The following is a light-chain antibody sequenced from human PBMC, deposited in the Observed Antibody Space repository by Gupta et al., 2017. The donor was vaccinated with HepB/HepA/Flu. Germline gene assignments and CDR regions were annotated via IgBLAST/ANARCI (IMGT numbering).Light chain of an antibody. CDR2: DSS. J-gene: IGKJ4*01. V-gene: IGKV3-15*01. Sequence: EILIPHSPATLSVSPGERATLSCRASQSVSRKLAWYQQKPGQPPRLLMYDSSTRVTGSPARFSGSGAGKEFTITSSSRQSEDFAVYYLQQDNNWVTVGGGTKVEIK. CDR3: QQDNNWVT. CDR1: QSVSRK.